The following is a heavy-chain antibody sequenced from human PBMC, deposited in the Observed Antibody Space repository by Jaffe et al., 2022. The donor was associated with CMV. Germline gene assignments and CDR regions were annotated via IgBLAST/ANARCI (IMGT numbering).Heavy chain of an antibody. V-gene: IGHV3-33*01. J-gene: IGHJ6*02. CDR1: GFTFSYYA. CDR2: IWYDGSNK. Sequence: QVQLVESGGGVVQPGRSLRLSCAASGFTFSYYAMHWVRQAPGKGLEWVAVIWYDGSNKYYADSVKGRFTISRDNSKNTLYLQMNSLRAEDTAVYYCARVNAGITGTDYYYYYGMDVWGPGTTVTVSS. CDR3: ARVNAGITGTDYYYYYGMDV. D-gene: IGHD1-20*01.